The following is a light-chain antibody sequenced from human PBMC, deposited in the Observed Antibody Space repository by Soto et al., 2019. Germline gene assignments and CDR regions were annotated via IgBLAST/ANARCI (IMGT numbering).Light chain of an antibody. CDR3: QTLGNGIWV. CDR1: SGHISYA. V-gene: IGLV4-69*01. Sequence: QSVLTQSPSASASLGASVKLTCTLSSGHISYAIAWPQQQPEKGPRYLMKLNSDGSHSKGDGIPGLFSGSSAGAERYLAISSLASEEEADYYCQTLGNGIWVFGGGTKLTVL. J-gene: IGLJ3*02. CDR2: LNSDGSH.